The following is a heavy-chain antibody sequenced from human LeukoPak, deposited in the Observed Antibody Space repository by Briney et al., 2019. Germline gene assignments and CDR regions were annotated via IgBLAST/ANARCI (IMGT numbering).Heavy chain of an antibody. CDR2: IQRSGST. CDR1: GGSISSTNFY. V-gene: IGHV4-39*07. Sequence: SETLSLTCTVPGGSISSTNFYWGWVRQSPGKGLEWIASIQRSGSTYYNPSLKSRVAISIDTSKSRFSLRLNSVTAADTAVYYCAGDKNLFWFYHWGQGTLVTASS. D-gene: IGHD3-9*01. CDR3: AGDKNLFWFYH. J-gene: IGHJ4*02.